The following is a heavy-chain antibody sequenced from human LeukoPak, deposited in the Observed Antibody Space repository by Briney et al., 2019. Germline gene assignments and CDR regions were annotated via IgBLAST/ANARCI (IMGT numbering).Heavy chain of an antibody. V-gene: IGHV3-23*01. J-gene: IGHJ4*02. CDR1: GFTFSSYA. CDR3: AKGSSSGRPYFFDY. D-gene: IGHD3-10*01. CDR2: ISGGSGSDT. Sequence: GGSLGLSCAASGFTFSSYAMSWVRQAPGKGLEWFSAISGGSGSDTYYADAVKGRFTISRDNSKTTMYLQMSGLRAEDTAVYYCAKGSSSGRPYFFDYWGQGTLVSVSS.